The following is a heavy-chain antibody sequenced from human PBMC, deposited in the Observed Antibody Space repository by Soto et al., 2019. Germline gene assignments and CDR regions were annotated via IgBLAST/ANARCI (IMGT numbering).Heavy chain of an antibody. J-gene: IGHJ6*02. CDR1: GYTFTGYY. V-gene: IGHV1-2*04. Sequence: ASVKVCCKASGYTFTGYYMHWVRQAPGQGLEWMGWINPNSGGTNYAQKFQGWVTMTRDTSISTAYMELSRLRSDDTAVYYCARVGAAAGRDYYYGMDVWGQGTTVTVSS. D-gene: IGHD6-13*01. CDR3: ARVGAAAGRDYYYGMDV. CDR2: INPNSGGT.